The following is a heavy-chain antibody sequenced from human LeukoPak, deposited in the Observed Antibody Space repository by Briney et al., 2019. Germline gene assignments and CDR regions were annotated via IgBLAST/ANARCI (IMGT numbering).Heavy chain of an antibody. CDR2: IYYSGST. V-gene: IGHV4-59*01. J-gene: IGHJ4*02. Sequence: SETLSLTCTVSGGSISSYYWSWIRQPPGKGLEWIGYIYYSGSTNYNPSLKSRVTISVDTPKNQFSLKLSSVTAADTAVYYCARASSRDYFDYWGQGTLVTVSS. D-gene: IGHD6-6*01. CDR3: ARASSRDYFDY. CDR1: GGSISSYY.